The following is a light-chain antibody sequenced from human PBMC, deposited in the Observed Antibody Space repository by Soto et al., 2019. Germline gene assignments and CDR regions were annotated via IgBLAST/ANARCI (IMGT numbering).Light chain of an antibody. CDR1: QNVLYSSNNKNY. V-gene: IGKV4-1*01. J-gene: IGKJ3*01. CDR3: QQYYNTPVT. CDR2: WAS. Sequence: DIVMTQSPDSLAVSLGERATINCKSSQNVLYSSNNKNYLAWYQQKPGQPPKLLIYWASTRESGVPDRFSGGGSGIDFTLTVSSLQAEDLALYYCQQYYNTPVTFGRGTKVDIK.